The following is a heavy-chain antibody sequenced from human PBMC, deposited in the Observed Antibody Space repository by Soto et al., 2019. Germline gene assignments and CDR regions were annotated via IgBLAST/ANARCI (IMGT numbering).Heavy chain of an antibody. CDR3: ARDPEYSSSWYGMDV. V-gene: IGHV1-3*01. CDR2: INAGNGNT. Sequence: GAPVKASWKAPGYAFTSYAMRWVRQDPGQRLEWMGWINAGNGNTKYSQKFQGRVTITRDTSASTAYMELSSLRSEDTAVYYCARDPEYSSSWYGMDVWGQGPTVTVSS. D-gene: IGHD6-13*01. J-gene: IGHJ6*02. CDR1: GYAFTSYA.